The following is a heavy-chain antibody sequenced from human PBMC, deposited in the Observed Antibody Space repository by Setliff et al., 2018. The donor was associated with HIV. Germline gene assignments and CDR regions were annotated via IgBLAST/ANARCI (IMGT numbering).Heavy chain of an antibody. CDR3: ARDLVAAGLFDY. Sequence: PGGSLRLSCAASGFTFSSYSMNWVRQAPGKGLEWVSSISSSSSYIYYADSVKGRFTISRDNAKNSLYLQMNSLRAEDTAVYYCARDLVAAGLFDYWGQGTLVTVSS. CDR1: GFTFSSYS. D-gene: IGHD2-15*01. V-gene: IGHV3-21*01. CDR2: ISSSSSYI. J-gene: IGHJ4*02.